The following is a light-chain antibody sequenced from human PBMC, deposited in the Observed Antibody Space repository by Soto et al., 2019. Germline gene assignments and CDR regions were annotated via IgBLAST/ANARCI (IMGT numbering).Light chain of an antibody. CDR1: QSVVSTY. V-gene: IGKV3-20*01. Sequence: EIVLTQSPGTLSLSPGERATLSCRASQSVVSTYLAWYQQKPGQAPRLLISGASHRATGIPDRFSGSGSGTDLSLSISRLEPEHFAVYYCQQYDNLPLTFGGGTEV. CDR2: GAS. CDR3: QQYDNLPLT. J-gene: IGKJ4*01.